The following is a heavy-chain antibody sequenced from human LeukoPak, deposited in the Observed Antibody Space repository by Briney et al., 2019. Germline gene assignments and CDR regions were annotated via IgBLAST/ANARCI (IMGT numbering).Heavy chain of an antibody. CDR2: IYYSGST. J-gene: IGHJ4*02. D-gene: IGHD3-10*01. Sequence: SETLSLTCTVSGGSISSYYWSWIRQPPGKGLEWIGYIYYSGSTNYNPSLKSRVNISVDTSKNQFSLKLSSVTAADTAVYYCARQYYYGAGSYYDLWGQGTLVTVSS. V-gene: IGHV4-59*01. CDR1: GGSISSYY. CDR3: ARQYYYGAGSYYDL.